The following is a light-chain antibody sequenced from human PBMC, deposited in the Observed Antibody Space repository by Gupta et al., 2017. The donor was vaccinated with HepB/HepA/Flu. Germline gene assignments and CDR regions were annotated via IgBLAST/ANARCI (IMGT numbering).Light chain of an antibody. J-gene: IGKJ3*01. CDR3: SQDLPTPGA. CDR1: QSPLHSNGYNY. CDR2: LGS. V-gene: IGKV2-28*01. Sequence: DIVMTQSQLSLPVTPGEPAYISCRSSQSPLHSNGYNYLDWYLQKPGQCPQDLIYLGSYRASGVPDRFSGSGSGSDFTLKMIRGEADDVGVYYFSQDLPTPGAFGHGTKVDIK.